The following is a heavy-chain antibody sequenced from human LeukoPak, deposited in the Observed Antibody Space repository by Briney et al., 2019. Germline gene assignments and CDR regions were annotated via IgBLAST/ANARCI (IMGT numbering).Heavy chain of an antibody. CDR3: ARKDMLDY. J-gene: IGHJ4*02. V-gene: IGHV3-74*01. Sequence: PGGSLRLSCAASGFTFSSYWMHWVRQAPGKGLVCASRIKSDGSSTSYAESAKGRFTISRDNAKNTLYLQMNSLRAEDTAVYYCARKDMLDYWGQGTLVTVSS. CDR1: GFTFSSYW. CDR2: IKSDGSST.